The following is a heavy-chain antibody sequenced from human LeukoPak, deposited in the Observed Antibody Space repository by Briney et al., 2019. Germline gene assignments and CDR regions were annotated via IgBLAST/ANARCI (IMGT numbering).Heavy chain of an antibody. CDR1: GGSISSYY. Sequence: SETLSLTCTVSGGSISSYYWSWIRQPAGKGLEWIGRIYTSGSTNYNPSLKSRVTISVDTSKNQFSLKLSSVTAADTAVYYCATGITMVRGDAFNIWGQGTMVTVSS. CDR2: IYTSGST. V-gene: IGHV4-4*07. J-gene: IGHJ3*02. D-gene: IGHD3-10*01. CDR3: ATGITMVRGDAFNI.